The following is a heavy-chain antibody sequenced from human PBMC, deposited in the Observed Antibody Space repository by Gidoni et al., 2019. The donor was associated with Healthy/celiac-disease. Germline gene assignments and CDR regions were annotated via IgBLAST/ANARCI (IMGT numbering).Heavy chain of an antibody. CDR3: AATIAAAGLYYYYGMDV. D-gene: IGHD6-13*01. Sequence: QVQLVQSGAEVKKPGASVKVSCKASGYTFTSYYMHWVRQAPGQGLEWMGIINPSGGSTSYAQKFQGRVTMTRDTSTSTVYMELSSLRSEDTAVYYCAATIAAAGLYYYYGMDVWGQGTTVTVSS. CDR1: GYTFTSYY. J-gene: IGHJ6*02. V-gene: IGHV1-46*03. CDR2: INPSGGST.